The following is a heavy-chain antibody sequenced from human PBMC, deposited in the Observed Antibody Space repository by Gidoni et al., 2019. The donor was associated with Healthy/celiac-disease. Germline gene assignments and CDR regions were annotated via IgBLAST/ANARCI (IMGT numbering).Heavy chain of an antibody. CDR1: GYTFTRYY. CDR2: INPNSGGT. V-gene: IGHV1-2*02. Sequence: QVQLVQSGAEVKNPGASVKVPRKASGYTFTRYYLHWVRPAPGQGLEWLGWINPNSGGTNYAQKFQGRVTMTRETSISTAYMELSRLRSDDTAVYYCARDRRSIAAAGTKYYFDYWGQGTLVTVSS. J-gene: IGHJ4*02. D-gene: IGHD6-13*01. CDR3: ARDRRSIAAAGTKYYFDY.